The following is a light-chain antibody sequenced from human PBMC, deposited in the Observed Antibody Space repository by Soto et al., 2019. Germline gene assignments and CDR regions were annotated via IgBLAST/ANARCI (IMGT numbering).Light chain of an antibody. CDR1: SSDVGGYNY. CDR3: SSYAGSNNWRV. V-gene: IGLV2-8*01. J-gene: IGLJ3*02. Sequence: QSVLTQPPSASGSPGQSVTISCTGTSSDVGGYNYVSWYQQHPGKAPKLMIYEVSKRPSGVPDRFSGSKSGNTASLTVSGLQAEDEADYYCSSYAGSNNWRVFGGGTQLTVL. CDR2: EVS.